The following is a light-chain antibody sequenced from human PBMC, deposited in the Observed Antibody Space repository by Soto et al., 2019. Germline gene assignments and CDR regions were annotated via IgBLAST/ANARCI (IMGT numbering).Light chain of an antibody. CDR2: AAS. Sequence: DIQMTQSPSSLSASVGDRVTISCRASQRVSTYLNWYQQRPGKAPKLLIYAASTLQSGVPSTFSGSASGTNFTLTITRLQPEDFATYYCHQTYSVPPTFGQGTKVEI. V-gene: IGKV1-39*01. CDR1: QRVSTY. J-gene: IGKJ1*01. CDR3: HQTYSVPPT.